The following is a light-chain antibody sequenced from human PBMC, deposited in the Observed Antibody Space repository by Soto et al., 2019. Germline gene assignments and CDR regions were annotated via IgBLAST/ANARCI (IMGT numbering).Light chain of an antibody. CDR1: QDIKNY. Sequence: DIQTTQSPSSLSASVGDRVTITCQASQDIKNYLNWYQQKSGKAPKLLIYDASDLETGVPSRFSGSGSRTDFTFTINSLQPEDIATYYCQQYDNLPLTFGGGTKVDIK. CDR2: DAS. V-gene: IGKV1-33*01. J-gene: IGKJ4*01. CDR3: QQYDNLPLT.